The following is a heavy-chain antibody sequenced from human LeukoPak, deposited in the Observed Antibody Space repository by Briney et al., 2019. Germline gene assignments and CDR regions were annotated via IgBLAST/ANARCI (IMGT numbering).Heavy chain of an antibody. CDR3: ARDRISGSRPLDY. CDR1: GGSMRSYY. CDR2: IYYSGST. V-gene: IGHV4-59*12. D-gene: IGHD1-26*01. J-gene: IGHJ4*02. Sequence: PSETLSLTCTVSGGSMRSYYWSWIRQPPGKGLEWIGYIYYSGSTIYNPSLKSRVTISLDTSKNQFSLQLNSVTPEDTAVYYCARDRISGSRPLDYWGQGTLVTVSS.